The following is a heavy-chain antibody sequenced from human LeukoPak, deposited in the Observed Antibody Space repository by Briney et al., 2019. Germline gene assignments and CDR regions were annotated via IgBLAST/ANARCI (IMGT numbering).Heavy chain of an antibody. CDR1: GFTFSSYS. V-gene: IGHV3-48*04. Sequence: SGGSLRLSCAASGFTFSSYSMNWVRQAPGKGLEWVSYISSSSSTIYYADSVKGRFTISRDNAKNSLYLQMNSLRAEDTAVYYCARNWDHVVRGPFDYWGQGTLVTVSS. CDR3: ARNWDHVVRGPFDY. J-gene: IGHJ4*02. D-gene: IGHD3-10*01. CDR2: ISSSSSTI.